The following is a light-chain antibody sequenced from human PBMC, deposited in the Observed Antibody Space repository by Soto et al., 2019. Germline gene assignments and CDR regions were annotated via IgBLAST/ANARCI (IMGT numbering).Light chain of an antibody. J-gene: IGKJ1*01. CDR3: QQYNSYPWT. CDR2: KAY. V-gene: IGKV1-5*03. Sequence: DIQMTQSPSTLSASVGDRVTITCRASQSINSWLAWYQQKPGKALKLLIYKAYSLESGVPSRFSGSGSGTEFTLTISSLQPDDFATYYCQQYNSYPWTFGQGTKVEIK. CDR1: QSINSW.